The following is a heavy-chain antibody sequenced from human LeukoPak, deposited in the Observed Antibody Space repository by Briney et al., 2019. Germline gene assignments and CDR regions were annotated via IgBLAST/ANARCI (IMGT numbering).Heavy chain of an antibody. CDR1: GYTLTELS. J-gene: IGHJ5*02. V-gene: IGHV1-24*01. CDR3: ARDHNVRFDP. Sequence: ASVKVSCTVSGYTLTELSMHWVRQAPGKGLEWMGGFDPEDGETIYAQKFQGRVTMTEDTSTSTAYMELRSLRSDDTAVYYCARDHNVRFDPWGQGTLVTVSS. CDR2: FDPEDGET. D-gene: IGHD1-14*01.